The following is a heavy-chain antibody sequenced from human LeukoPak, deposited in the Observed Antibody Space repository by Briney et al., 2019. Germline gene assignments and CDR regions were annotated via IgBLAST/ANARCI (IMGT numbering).Heavy chain of an antibody. D-gene: IGHD6-25*01. CDR1: GYTLTELS. CDR3: AILASGRHYYGMDV. Sequence: ASVKVSCKVSGYTLTELSMHWVRQAPGKGLEWMGGFDPEDGETIYAQKFQGRVTMTEDTSTDTAYMELSSLRSEDTAVYYCAILASGRHYYGMDVWGQGTTVTVSS. V-gene: IGHV1-24*01. J-gene: IGHJ6*02. CDR2: FDPEDGET.